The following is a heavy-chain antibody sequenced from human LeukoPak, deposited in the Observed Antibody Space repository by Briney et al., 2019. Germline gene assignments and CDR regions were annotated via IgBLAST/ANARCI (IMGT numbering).Heavy chain of an antibody. CDR3: ARSDGSSSQPPAIDY. V-gene: IGHV4-59*01. Sequence: PSETLSLTCTVSGGSISSYYWSWIRQPPGKGLEWIGYIYYSGSTNYNPSLKSRVTISVDTSKNRFSLKLSSVTAADTAVYYCARSDGSSSQPPAIDYWGQGTLVTVSS. CDR1: GGSISSYY. D-gene: IGHD6-13*01. CDR2: IYYSGST. J-gene: IGHJ4*02.